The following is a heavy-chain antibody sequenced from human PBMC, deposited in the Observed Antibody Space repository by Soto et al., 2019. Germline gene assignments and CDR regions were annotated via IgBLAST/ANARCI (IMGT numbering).Heavy chain of an antibody. D-gene: IGHD6-19*01. J-gene: IGHJ4*02. V-gene: IGHV1-69*18. CDR1: GDTFRNYA. CDR3: ARDPGIAVVGRGTSFEH. Sequence: QVQLVQSGAEVKKPGSSVKVSCKASGDTFRNYAFTWVRQAPGQGLEWMGTIIPLFSTRYAQKFQGRVTMTADESTSTVYMDLSSLKSDDTAVYYCARDPGIAVVGRGTSFEHWGQGTLVTVSS. CDR2: IIPLFST.